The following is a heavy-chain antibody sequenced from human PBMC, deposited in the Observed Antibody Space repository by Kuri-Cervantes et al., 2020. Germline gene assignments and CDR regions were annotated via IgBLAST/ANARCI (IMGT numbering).Heavy chain of an antibody. V-gene: IGHV3-21*03. Sequence: GGSLRLSCAASGFTFSDYSMNWVRQSPGKGLEWVSSISSKSTYIYYADSVRGRFTISRDNAKNSLYLQMSSLRAEDTAVYYCTTVGDTMIVVVRVRRAGLDYWGQGTLVTVSS. CDR2: ISSKSTYI. J-gene: IGHJ4*02. D-gene: IGHD3-22*01. CDR1: GFTFSDYS. CDR3: TTVGDTMIVVVRVRRAGLDY.